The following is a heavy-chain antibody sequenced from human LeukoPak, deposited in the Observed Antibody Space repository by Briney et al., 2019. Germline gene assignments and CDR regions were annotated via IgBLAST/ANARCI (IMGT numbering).Heavy chain of an antibody. Sequence: GGSLRLSCAASGFTFSSYWMSWVRQAPGKGLEWVSYISSSSSTIYYADSVKGRFTISRDNAKNSLYLQMNSLRAEDTAVYYCARDIEAGSSWYGGAYNWFDPWGQGTLVTVSS. V-gene: IGHV3-48*01. J-gene: IGHJ5*02. CDR3: ARDIEAGSSWYGGAYNWFDP. CDR1: GFTFSSYW. D-gene: IGHD6-13*01. CDR2: ISSSSSTI.